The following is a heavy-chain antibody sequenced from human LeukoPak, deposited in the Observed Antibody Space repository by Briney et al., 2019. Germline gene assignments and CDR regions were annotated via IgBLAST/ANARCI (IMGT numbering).Heavy chain of an antibody. CDR3: ARDFRIYYGSGSYGSRFDP. D-gene: IGHD3-10*01. V-gene: IGHV3-21*01. CDR2: ISSSGVYI. Sequence: PGGSLRLPCAASGFTFNDYGMNWVRQAPGKGLEWVSSISSSGVYIYYADSLKGRFTISRDNAKNPLYLQMNSLRAEDTAIYFYARDFRIYYGSGSYGSRFDPWGQGTLVTVSS. CDR1: GFTFNDYG. J-gene: IGHJ5*02.